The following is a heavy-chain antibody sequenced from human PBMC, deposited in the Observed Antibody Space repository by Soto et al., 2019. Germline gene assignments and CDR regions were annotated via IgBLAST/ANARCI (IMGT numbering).Heavy chain of an antibody. Sequence: QVQLQESGPGLVKPSETLSLTCTVSGGSISSYYWSWIRQPPGKGLEWIGYIYYSGSTNYNPSLKSRVTISVDTSKNQFSLKLSSVTAADTAVYYCARWSIAARRLDYWGQGTLVTVSS. CDR3: ARWSIAARRLDY. CDR1: GGSISSYY. CDR2: IYYSGST. V-gene: IGHV4-59*01. J-gene: IGHJ4*02. D-gene: IGHD6-6*01.